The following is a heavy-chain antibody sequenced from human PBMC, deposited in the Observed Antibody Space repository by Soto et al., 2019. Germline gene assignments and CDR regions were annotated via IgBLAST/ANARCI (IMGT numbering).Heavy chain of an antibody. J-gene: IGHJ5*02. V-gene: IGHV3-48*01. Sequence: GGSLRLSCAASGFTFSSYSMNWVRQAPGKGLEWVSYISSSSSTIYYADSVKGRFTISRDNAKNSLYLQMNSLRAEDTAVYYCARLWFGELLFTPYNWFDPWGQGTLVTVSS. CDR2: ISSSSSTI. CDR1: GFTFSSYS. D-gene: IGHD3-10*01. CDR3: ARLWFGELLFTPYNWFDP.